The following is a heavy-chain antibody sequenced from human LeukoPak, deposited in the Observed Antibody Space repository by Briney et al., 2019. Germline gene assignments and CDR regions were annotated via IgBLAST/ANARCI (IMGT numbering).Heavy chain of an antibody. J-gene: IGHJ6*03. V-gene: IGHV4-59*01. Sequence: SETLSLTCTVSGGSISSYYWSWIRQPPGKGLEWIGYIYYSGSTNYDPSLKSRVTISVDTSKNQFSLKLSSVTAADTAVYYCARGVRGYYHMDVWGKGTTVTVSS. CDR3: ARGVRGYYHMDV. CDR2: IYYSGST. D-gene: IGHD3-10*01. CDR1: GGSISSYY.